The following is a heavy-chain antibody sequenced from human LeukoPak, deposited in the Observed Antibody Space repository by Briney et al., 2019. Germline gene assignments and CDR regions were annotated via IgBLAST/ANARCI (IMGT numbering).Heavy chain of an antibody. CDR2: IYHSGST. CDR3: ARGWSPGSYYYYYGMDV. Sequence: SETLSLTCTVSGGSISSSSYSWSWIRQPPGKGLEWIGYIYHSGSTYYNPSLKSRVTISVDRSKNQFSLKLSSVTAADTAVYYCARGWSPGSYYYYYGMDVWGQGTTVTVSS. J-gene: IGHJ6*02. V-gene: IGHV4-30-2*01. CDR1: GGSISSSSYS. D-gene: IGHD3-3*01.